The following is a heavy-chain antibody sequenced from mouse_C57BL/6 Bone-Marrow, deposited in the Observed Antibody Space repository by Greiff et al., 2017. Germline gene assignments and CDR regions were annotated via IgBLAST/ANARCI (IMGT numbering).Heavy chain of an antibody. Sequence: QVQLKQSGAELVRPGTSVKMSCKASGYTFTNYWIGWAKQRPGHGLEWIGDIYPGGGYTNYNEKFKGKATLTADKSSSTAYMQFSSLTSEDSAIYYCGRTTGRDYSMDDWGKGTSVTVSS. D-gene: IGHD3-1*01. J-gene: IGHJ4*01. CDR1: GYTFTNYW. V-gene: IGHV1-63*01. CDR2: IYPGGGYT. CDR3: GRTTGRDYSMDD.